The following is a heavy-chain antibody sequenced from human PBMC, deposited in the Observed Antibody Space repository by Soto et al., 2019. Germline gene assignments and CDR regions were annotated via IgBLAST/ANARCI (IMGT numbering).Heavy chain of an antibody. D-gene: IGHD1-26*01. Sequence: QVQLVQSGAEVKKPGASVKVSCKASGYTFTSYGISWVRQAPGQGLEWMGWIGAYNGNTKYEQKLQGRVTMTRDTSTSTAYMELRSLRSDDTAVEYCARDAAVGLFDYWGQGTLVTVSS. J-gene: IGHJ4*02. V-gene: IGHV1-18*01. CDR3: ARDAAVGLFDY. CDR1: GYTFTSYG. CDR2: IGAYNGNT.